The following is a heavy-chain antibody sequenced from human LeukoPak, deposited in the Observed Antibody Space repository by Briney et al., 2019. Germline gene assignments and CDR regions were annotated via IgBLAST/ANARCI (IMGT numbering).Heavy chain of an antibody. V-gene: IGHV4-34*01. J-gene: IGHJ4*02. Sequence: SETLSLTCAVYGGSFSGYYWGWIRQPPGKGLEWIGSIYYSGSTYYNSSLKSRVTISVDTSKNQFSLKLSSLTAADTAVYYCARAAYCGGDCYLSDYWGQGTLVTVFS. CDR2: IYYSGST. CDR1: GGSFSGYY. D-gene: IGHD2-21*02. CDR3: ARAAYCGGDCYLSDY.